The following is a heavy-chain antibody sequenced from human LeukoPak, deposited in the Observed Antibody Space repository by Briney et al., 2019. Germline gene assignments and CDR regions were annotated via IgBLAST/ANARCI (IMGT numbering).Heavy chain of an antibody. Sequence: ASVKVSCKASGYTFTSYSVNWVRQAPGQGLEWMGWITTSTGNPTYAQGFTGRFVFSLDTSVNTAYLQISSLKTEDTAVCYCARDLRAISFDYWGQGTLVSVSS. V-gene: IGHV7-4-1*02. D-gene: IGHD3-3*01. CDR2: ITTSTGNP. CDR1: GYTFTSYS. CDR3: ARDLRAISFDY. J-gene: IGHJ4*02.